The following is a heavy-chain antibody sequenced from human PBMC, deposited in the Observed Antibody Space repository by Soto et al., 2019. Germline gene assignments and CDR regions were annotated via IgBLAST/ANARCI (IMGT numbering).Heavy chain of an antibody. CDR3: ARADGLYCSSTSCYLNWFDP. CDR1: GGTFSSYA. Sequence: QVQLVQSGAEVRKPGSSVKVSCKASGGTFSSYAISWVRQAPGQGLEWMGAIIPIFGTANYAQKFQGRVTITADESSSTADMELSSLRSEDTAVYYCARADGLYCSSTSCYLNWFDPWGQGTLVTVSS. D-gene: IGHD2-2*01. V-gene: IGHV1-69*01. J-gene: IGHJ5*02. CDR2: IIPIFGTA.